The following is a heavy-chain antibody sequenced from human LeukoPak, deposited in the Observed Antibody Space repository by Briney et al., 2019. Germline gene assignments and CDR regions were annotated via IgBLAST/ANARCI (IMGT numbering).Heavy chain of an antibody. CDR1: GGTFSSYA. Sequence: ASVKVSCKASGGTFSSYAISWVRQAPGQGLEWMGRIIPIFGIANYAQKFQGRVTITADKSTSTAYMELSSLRSEDTAVYYCARALMIVGAFDIWGQGTMVTVSS. D-gene: IGHD3-22*01. J-gene: IGHJ3*02. CDR2: IIPIFGIA. CDR3: ARALMIVGAFDI. V-gene: IGHV1-69*04.